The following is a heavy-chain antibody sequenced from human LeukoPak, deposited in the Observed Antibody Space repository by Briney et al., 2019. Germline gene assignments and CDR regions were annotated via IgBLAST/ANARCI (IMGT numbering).Heavy chain of an antibody. J-gene: IGHJ4*01. CDR1: GLTFSTSG. CDR3: ATETNGRHYEN. Sequence: PGGSLRLSCTASGLTFSTSGFNWVRQAPGKGLKWVASIGPTGSDRYHADSIKGRFTISRDNANNFLYLQMNSLRAAETALCYCATETNGRHYENRGHGTLLTVSS. CDR2: IGPTGSDR. D-gene: IGHD3-22*01. V-gene: IGHV3-21*06.